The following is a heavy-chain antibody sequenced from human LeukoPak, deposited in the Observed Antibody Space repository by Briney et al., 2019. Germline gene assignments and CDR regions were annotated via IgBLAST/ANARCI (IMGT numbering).Heavy chain of an antibody. CDR3: ANELLWFGEGYPDC. J-gene: IGHJ4*02. Sequence: PGGCLRLSCAASGFTFSSYGMHSVRQAPGKGLGWVAFILYDGSNKYYADSVKGRFTISRDNSKNTLYLQMNSLRAEETAVYYCANELLWFGEGYPDCWGQGTLVTVSS. D-gene: IGHD3-10*01. V-gene: IGHV3-30*02. CDR2: ILYDGSNK. CDR1: GFTFSSYG.